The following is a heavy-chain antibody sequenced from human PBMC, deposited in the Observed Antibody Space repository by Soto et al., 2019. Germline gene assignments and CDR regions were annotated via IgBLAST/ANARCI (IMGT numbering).Heavy chain of an antibody. CDR3: ARFDYDSDYYYGMDV. J-gene: IGHJ6*02. D-gene: IGHD4-17*01. Sequence: LRLSCAASGFSLRSYQMNWVRQAPGKGLEWILYISSSDSTIFYADSVKGRFTVSRDNANNSLYLQMNSLRADDTAVYYCARFDYDSDYYYGMDVWGQGTTVTVSS. V-gene: IGHV3-48*03. CDR1: GFSLRSYQ. CDR2: ISSSDSTI.